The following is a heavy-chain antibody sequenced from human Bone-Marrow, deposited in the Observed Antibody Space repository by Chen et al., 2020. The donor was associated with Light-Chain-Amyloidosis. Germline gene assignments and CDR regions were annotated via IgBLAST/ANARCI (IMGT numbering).Heavy chain of an antibody. CDR2: IYPDDADA. CDR1: GYTFPNYW. D-gene: IGHD5-12*01. V-gene: IGHV5-51*01. J-gene: IGHJ4*02. Sequence: EVQLEQSGPEVKKPGESLKISCKGSGYTFPNYWIGWVRQMPGKGLEWMGVIYPDDADARYIPSLEGQVTISADKSITTAYLQWRSLKASDTAMYYCARRRDGYNFDYWGQGTLVTVSS. CDR3: ARRRDGYNFDY.